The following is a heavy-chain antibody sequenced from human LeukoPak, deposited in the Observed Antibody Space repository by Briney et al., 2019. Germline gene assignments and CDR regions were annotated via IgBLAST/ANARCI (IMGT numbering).Heavy chain of an antibody. V-gene: IGHV3-43*01. Sequence: PRGSLRLSCAASGFTFDDYTFHWVRQAPGKGLEWVSLISWNGGSTFYGDSVRGRFTISRDNSKNSLYLQMNSMRTEDTALYFCAREGSSSGFFDYWGQGTLVTVSS. CDR2: ISWNGGST. CDR3: AREGSSSGFFDY. CDR1: GFTFDDYT. D-gene: IGHD6-19*01. J-gene: IGHJ4*02.